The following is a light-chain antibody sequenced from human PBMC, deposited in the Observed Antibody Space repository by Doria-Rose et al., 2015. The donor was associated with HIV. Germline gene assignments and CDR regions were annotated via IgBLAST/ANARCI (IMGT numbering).Light chain of an antibody. J-gene: IGKJ1*01. Sequence: DIVMTQSSGTLSLSPGERATLSCRASQSFSSTYLGWYQQKPGQAPSLLIYDGSTRATGIPDRFSASGSGTDFTLTINRLEPEDFALYYCHQYGTSWTFGQGTKVEI. CDR2: DGS. CDR1: QSFSSTY. V-gene: IGKV3-20*01. CDR3: HQYGTSWT.